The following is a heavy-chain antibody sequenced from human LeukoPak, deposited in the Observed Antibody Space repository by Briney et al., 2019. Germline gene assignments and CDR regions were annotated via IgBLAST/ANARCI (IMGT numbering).Heavy chain of an antibody. CDR2: IIPIFGTA. J-gene: IGHJ4*02. CDR1: GGTFSSYA. CDR3: ARDRYSITILGVVTAYYFDY. V-gene: IGHV1-69*05. Sequence: SVKVSCKASGGTFSSYAISWVRQAPGQGLEWMGGIIPIFGTANYAQKFQGRVTITTDESTSTAYMELSSLRSEDTAVYYCARDRYSITILGVVTAYYFDYWGQGTLVTVSS. D-gene: IGHD3-3*01.